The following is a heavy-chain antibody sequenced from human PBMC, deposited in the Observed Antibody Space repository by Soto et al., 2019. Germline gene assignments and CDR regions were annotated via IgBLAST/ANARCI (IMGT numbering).Heavy chain of an antibody. CDR1: GGTFSSYT. D-gene: IGHD3-3*01. Sequence: GASVKVSCKASGGTFSSYTISWVRQAPGQGLEWMGRIIPILGIANYAQKFQGRVTITADKSTSTAYMELSSLRSEDTAVYYCARVSRDDFWNGYYSGARYYDYWGQGTLVTVSS. CDR2: IIPILGIA. V-gene: IGHV1-69*02. J-gene: IGHJ4*02. CDR3: ARVSRDDFWNGYYSGARYYDY.